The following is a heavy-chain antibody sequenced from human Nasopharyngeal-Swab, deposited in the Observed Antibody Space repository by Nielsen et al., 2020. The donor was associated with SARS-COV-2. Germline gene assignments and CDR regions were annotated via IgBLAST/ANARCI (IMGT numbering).Heavy chain of an antibody. J-gene: IGHJ4*02. D-gene: IGHD3-22*01. Sequence: GESLKISCAASGFTFGSYWMSWVRQAPGKGLEWVANIKQDGSEKYYVDSVKGRFTISRDNAKNSLYLQMNSLRAEDTAVYYCARDLDYYDSSGYDYWGQGTLVTVSS. CDR1: GFTFGSYW. CDR2: IKQDGSEK. CDR3: ARDLDYYDSSGYDY. V-gene: IGHV3-7*01.